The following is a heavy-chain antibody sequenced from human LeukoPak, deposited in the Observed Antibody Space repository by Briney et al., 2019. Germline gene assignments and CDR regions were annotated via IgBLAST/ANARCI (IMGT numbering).Heavy chain of an antibody. Sequence: PGGSLRLSCAASGFIFSNYWMSWVRQAPGKGLEWVGFIRSTVYGGTTEYAASVKGRFTISRDDSKSIAYLQMNSLKTEDTALYFCTRDPVRLPHDYWGQGTQVTVSS. J-gene: IGHJ4*02. CDR3: TRDPVRLPHDY. CDR1: GFIFSNYW. CDR2: IRSTVYGGTT. D-gene: IGHD2-21*02. V-gene: IGHV3-49*04.